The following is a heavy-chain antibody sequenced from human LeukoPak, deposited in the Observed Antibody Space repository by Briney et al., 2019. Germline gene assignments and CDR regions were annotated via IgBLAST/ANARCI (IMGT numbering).Heavy chain of an antibody. CDR1: GFSFTTYG. D-gene: IGHD3-10*01. J-gene: IGHJ4*02. CDR2: INQAGSAK. CDR3: ATHPGDYWFGYLQL. Sequence: PGGSLRLSCAASGFSFTTYGMHWVRQAPGKGLEWVAQINQAGSAKYYVDSVKGRFTVSRDNAKNSLYLQMNILRVEDTVVYYCATHPGDYWFGYLQLWGQGTLVTVSS. V-gene: IGHV3-7*01.